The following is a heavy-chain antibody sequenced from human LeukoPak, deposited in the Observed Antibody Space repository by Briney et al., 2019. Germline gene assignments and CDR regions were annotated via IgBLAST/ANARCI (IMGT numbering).Heavy chain of an antibody. D-gene: IGHD1-1*01. CDR1: GYTFTGYY. V-gene: IGHV1-2*02. CDR2: INPNSGGT. CDR3: ARDPNLGYDWFDP. J-gene: IGHJ5*02. Sequence: ASVKVSCKASGYTFTGYYMHWVRQAPGQGLEWMGWINPNSGGTNYAQKFQGRVTMTRDTSISTAYMELSRLRSDDTAVYYCARDPNLGYDWFDPWGQGALVTVSS.